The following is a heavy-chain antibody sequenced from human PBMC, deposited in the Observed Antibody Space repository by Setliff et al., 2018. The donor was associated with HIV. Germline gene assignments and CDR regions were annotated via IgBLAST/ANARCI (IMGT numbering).Heavy chain of an antibody. V-gene: IGHV3-30*04. CDR1: GFTFISYA. J-gene: IGHJ4*02. CDR3: ARDEATGGVDY. Sequence: GGSLRLSCAASGFTFISYAMHWVRQAPGKGLEWVAVISYDGSNKYYADSVKGRFTISRDNSKNTLYLQMNSLRAEDTAVYYCARDEATGGVDYWGQGTLVTVSS. CDR2: ISYDGSNK. D-gene: IGHD3-16*01.